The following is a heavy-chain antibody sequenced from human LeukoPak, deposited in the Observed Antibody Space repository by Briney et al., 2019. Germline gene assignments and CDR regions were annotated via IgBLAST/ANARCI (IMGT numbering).Heavy chain of an antibody. J-gene: IGHJ5*02. CDR2: IYYSGST. D-gene: IGHD3-16*02. CDR1: GGSISSSSYY. V-gene: IGHV4-39*07. Sequence: KPSETLSLTCTVSGGSISSSSYYWGWIRQPPGKGLEWIGNIYYSGSTYYNPSLESRVTMPLDTSKNQFSLKLSSVTAADTAVYYCARDENGYVWGSFRAWGQGTLVTVSS. CDR3: ARDENGYVWGSFRA.